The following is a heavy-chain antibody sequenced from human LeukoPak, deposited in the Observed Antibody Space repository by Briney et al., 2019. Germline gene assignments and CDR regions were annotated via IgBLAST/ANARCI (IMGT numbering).Heavy chain of an antibody. Sequence: ASVKVSCKASGYTFTSYGIGWVRQAPGQGLEWMGWISAYNGNTNYAQKLQGRVTMTTDTSTSTAYMELRSLRSDDTAVYYCARDRTIFGVVTLYYYYGMDVWGQGTTVTVSS. D-gene: IGHD3-3*01. J-gene: IGHJ6*02. CDR2: ISAYNGNT. CDR3: ARDRTIFGVVTLYYYYGMDV. CDR1: GYTFTSYG. V-gene: IGHV1-18*01.